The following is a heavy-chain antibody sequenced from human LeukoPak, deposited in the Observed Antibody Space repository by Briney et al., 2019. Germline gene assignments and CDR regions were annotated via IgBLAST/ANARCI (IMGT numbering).Heavy chain of an antibody. D-gene: IGHD3-10*01. CDR3: ARAKPKNMVRGLIMRRESRYYFDY. CDR1: GFTFSSYA. Sequence: GRSLRLSCAASGFTFSSYAMHWVRQAPGKGLEWVAVISSDGSNKYYADSVKGRFTISRDNSKSTLYIQMNSLRAEDTAVYYCARAKPKNMVRGLIMRRESRYYFDYWGQGTLVTVSS. V-gene: IGHV3-30*14. J-gene: IGHJ4*02. CDR2: ISSDGSNK.